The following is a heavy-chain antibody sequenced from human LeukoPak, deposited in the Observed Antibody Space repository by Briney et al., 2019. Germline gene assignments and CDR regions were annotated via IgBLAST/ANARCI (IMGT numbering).Heavy chain of an antibody. D-gene: IGHD2-2*01. CDR3: ARRRRYCSSTSCYDWFDP. J-gene: IGHJ5*02. CDR2: IYSGGST. CDR1: GFTVSSNY. Sequence: QTGGSLRLSCAASGFTVSSNYMSWVRQAPGKGLEWVSVIYSGGSTYYADSVKGRFTISRDNSKNTLYLQMNSLRAKDTAVYYCARRRRYCSSTSCYDWFDPWGQGTLVTVSS. V-gene: IGHV3-53*01.